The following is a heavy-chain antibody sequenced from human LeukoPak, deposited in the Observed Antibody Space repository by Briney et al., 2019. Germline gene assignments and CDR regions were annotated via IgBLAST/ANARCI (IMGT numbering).Heavy chain of an antibody. Sequence: SETLSLTCTVSGGSISSSSYYWGWIRQPPGKGLEWIGYIYYSGSIKYNPSLKSRVTMLVDTSKNQFSLKLTAVTAADTAVYYCARETSGAGHFDYWGQGSLVTVSS. J-gene: IGHJ4*02. CDR2: IYYSGSI. CDR3: ARETSGAGHFDY. D-gene: IGHD7-27*01. CDR1: GGSISSSSYY. V-gene: IGHV4-61*01.